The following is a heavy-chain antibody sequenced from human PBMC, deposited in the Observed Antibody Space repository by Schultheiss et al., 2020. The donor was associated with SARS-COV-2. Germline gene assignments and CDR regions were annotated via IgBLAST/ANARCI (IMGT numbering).Heavy chain of an antibody. J-gene: IGHJ6*02. CDR1: GFTFSSYS. D-gene: IGHD1-1*01. V-gene: IGHV3-48*01. Sequence: GESLKISCAASGFTFSSYSMNWVRQAPGKGLEWVSYISSSSSTIYYADSVKGRFTIFRDNAKNSLYLQMNSLRVEDTAVYYCARSGEVRYYGMDVWGQGTTVTVSS. CDR3: ARSGEVRYYGMDV. CDR2: ISSSSSTI.